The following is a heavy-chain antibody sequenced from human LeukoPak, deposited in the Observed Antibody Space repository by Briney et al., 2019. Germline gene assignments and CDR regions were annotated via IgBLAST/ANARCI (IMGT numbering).Heavy chain of an antibody. D-gene: IGHD6-19*01. J-gene: IGHJ4*02. V-gene: IGHV3-21*01. CDR2: ISTSSNYI. CDR3: ARVSAHAGIAVAASDY. CDR1: GFTFSSYA. Sequence: PGGSLRLSCAASGFTFSSYAMSWVRQAPGKGLECVSSISTSSNYIYYADSLRGRFTISRDNAKNSLYLQMNGLRAEDTAVYYCARVSAHAGIAVAASDYWGQGTLVTVSS.